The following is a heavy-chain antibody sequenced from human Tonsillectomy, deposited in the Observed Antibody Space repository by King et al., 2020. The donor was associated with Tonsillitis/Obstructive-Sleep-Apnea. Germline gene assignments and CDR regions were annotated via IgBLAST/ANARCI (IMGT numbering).Heavy chain of an antibody. CDR2: IYYSGST. V-gene: IGHV4-59*01. D-gene: IGHD3-10*01. Sequence: VQLQESGPGLVKPSETLSLTCTVSGGSISSYYWSWIRQPPGKGLEWIGYIYYSGSTNYNPSLKSRVTISGGTSKNHFSLKLSSWTAADTAVCYCATLKRGRFEYWGQGTPVTVSS. J-gene: IGHJ4*02. CDR1: GGSISSYY. CDR3: ATLKRGRFEY.